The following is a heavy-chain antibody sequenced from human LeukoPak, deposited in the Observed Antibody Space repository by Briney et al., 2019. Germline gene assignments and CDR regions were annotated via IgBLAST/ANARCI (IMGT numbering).Heavy chain of an antibody. CDR3: ARAPHRGHHRHYGDYYFDY. CDR2: IYYSGST. J-gene: IGHJ4*02. D-gene: IGHD4-17*01. Sequence: SETLSLTCTVSGGSISSYYWSWIRQPPGKGLEWIGYIYYSGSTNYNPSLKSRVTISVDTSKNQFSLKLSSVTAADTAVYYCARAPHRGHHRHYGDYYFDYWGQGTLVTVSS. CDR1: GGSISSYY. V-gene: IGHV4-59*12.